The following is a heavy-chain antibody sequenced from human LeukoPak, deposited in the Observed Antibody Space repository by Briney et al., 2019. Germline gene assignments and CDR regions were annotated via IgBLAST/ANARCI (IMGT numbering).Heavy chain of an antibody. V-gene: IGHV3-74*01. CDR2: IDTDGSNT. CDR3: ATLNSFGNDY. Sequence: GGSLRLSCAASGFTFSRFWMQWVRQPPGKGRVWVARIDTDGSNTTYADSGKGGLTIDRENAKNTVYVEINRHRAEHTAVYYCATLNSFGNDYWGQGVLVTVSS. J-gene: IGHJ4*02. CDR1: GFTFSRFW. D-gene: IGHD5-18*01.